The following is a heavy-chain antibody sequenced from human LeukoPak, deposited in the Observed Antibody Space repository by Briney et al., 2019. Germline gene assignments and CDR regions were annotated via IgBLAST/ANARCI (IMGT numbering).Heavy chain of an antibody. V-gene: IGHV3-23*01. D-gene: IGHD1-26*01. Sequence: GRSLRLSCAASGFSFSTYAMSWVRQAPGKGLEWVSAISAGGATIYYADSVKGRFTVSRDNSKNTLYLHMNGLRADDTAVYYCAKDSGGTYFYYYYYMDVWGQGTTVTVSS. CDR1: GFSFSTYA. CDR3: AKDSGGTYFYYYYYMDV. J-gene: IGHJ6*03. CDR2: ISAGGATI.